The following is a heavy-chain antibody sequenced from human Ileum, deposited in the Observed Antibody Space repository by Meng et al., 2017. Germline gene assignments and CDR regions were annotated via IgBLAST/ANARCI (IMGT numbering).Heavy chain of an antibody. Sequence: QVQLQESGPGLVEPSGTLSLTCAVSGDSVTSSYWWSWVRQPPGKGLEWIGAVYFTGYTYYGPSLTGRGTISVDTSRNQFSLKLNSVTAADTALYFCARHGHFTPDKYYFDYWGQGTLVTVSS. J-gene: IGHJ4*02. CDR1: GDSVTSSYW. CDR2: VYFTGYT. D-gene: IGHD2-8*01. CDR3: ARHGHFTPDKYYFDY. V-gene: IGHV4-4*02.